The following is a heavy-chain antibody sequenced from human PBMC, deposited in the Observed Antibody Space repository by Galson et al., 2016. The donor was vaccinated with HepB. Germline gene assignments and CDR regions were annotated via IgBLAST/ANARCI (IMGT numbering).Heavy chain of an antibody. J-gene: IGHJ4*02. CDR1: GGSISNADVH. V-gene: IGHV4-31*03. CDR2: IFYTGTS. D-gene: IGHD2-15*01. Sequence: LPLTCSVSGGSISNADVHWSWSRQPPERGLEWTGHIFYTGTSYYTPSLRSRVVLSVDTSRNQFSLIVRSVTAADTALYYCARDTSLVGFDSWGRGTLVTVSS. CDR3: ARDTSLVGFDS.